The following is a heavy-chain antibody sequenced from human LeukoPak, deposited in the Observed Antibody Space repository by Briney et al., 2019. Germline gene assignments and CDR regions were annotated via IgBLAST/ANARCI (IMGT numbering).Heavy chain of an antibody. Sequence: ASVKVSCKASGYTFSGYYMHWVRQAPGQGLEWVGWINPNSGGTNYAQKFQGRVTMTRDTSISTAYMELSRLLSGDTAVYYCAREHTYYDILTGYTPEGFDYWGQGTLVTVSS. CDR1: GYTFSGYY. V-gene: IGHV1-2*02. D-gene: IGHD3-9*01. CDR2: INPNSGGT. CDR3: AREHTYYDILTGYTPEGFDY. J-gene: IGHJ4*02.